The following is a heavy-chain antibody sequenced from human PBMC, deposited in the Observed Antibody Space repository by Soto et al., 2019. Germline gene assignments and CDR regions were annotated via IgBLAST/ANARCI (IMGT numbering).Heavy chain of an antibody. D-gene: IGHD3-22*01. CDR3: ARDYDSSGYQDY. V-gene: IGHV5-10-1*01. CDR2: IDPSDSYS. J-gene: IGHJ4*02. Sequence: PGESLKISCQGSGYTFANYWINWVRQVPGKGLEWMGRIDPSDSYSSFSPSFQGHVNISVDKSISTAYLQWSSLKASDTAMYYCARDYDSSGYQDYWGQGTLVTVSS. CDR1: GYTFANYW.